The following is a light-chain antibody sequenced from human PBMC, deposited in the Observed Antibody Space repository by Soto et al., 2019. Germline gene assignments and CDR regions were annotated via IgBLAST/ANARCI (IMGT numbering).Light chain of an antibody. Sequence: QSALTQPASVSGSPGQSITISCTGTSSDVGSYNLVSWYQQHPGKAPKLMIYEVNKRPSGVSSRFSGYKSGTTASLTISGLQGEDEADYYCCSDAGSSSVVFGGGTKLTVL. CDR2: EVN. V-gene: IGLV2-23*02. CDR1: SSDVGSYNL. J-gene: IGLJ2*01. CDR3: CSDAGSSSVV.